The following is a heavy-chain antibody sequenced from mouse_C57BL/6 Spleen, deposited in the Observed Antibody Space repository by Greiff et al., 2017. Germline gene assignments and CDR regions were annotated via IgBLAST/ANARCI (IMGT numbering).Heavy chain of an antibody. D-gene: IGHD2-3*01. CDR2: ISSGGSYT. CDR1: GFTFSSYG. J-gene: IGHJ1*03. Sequence: EVMLVESGGDLVKPGGSLKLSCAASGFTFSSYGMSWVRQTPDKRLEWVATISSGGSYTYYPDSVKGRFTISRDNAKNTLYLQMSSLKSEDTAMYYCARDGYHVPLYWYFDVWGTGTTVTVSS. CDR3: ARDGYHVPLYWYFDV. V-gene: IGHV5-6*01.